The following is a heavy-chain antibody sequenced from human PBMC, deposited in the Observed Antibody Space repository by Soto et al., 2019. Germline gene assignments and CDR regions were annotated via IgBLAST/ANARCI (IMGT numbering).Heavy chain of an antibody. V-gene: IGHV4-4*07. D-gene: IGHD3-3*01. CDR3: AREFVLRFYSHVEQ. Sequence: SETLSLTCTVSGGSISSYYWSWIRQSAGKGLEWIGHIYNNGITDYNPSLKSRVSMSIDTSNNQFSLRLRSVSAADTAVYYCAREFVLRFYSHVEQWGQGTLVTVSS. CDR1: GGSISSYY. J-gene: IGHJ4*02. CDR2: IYNNGIT.